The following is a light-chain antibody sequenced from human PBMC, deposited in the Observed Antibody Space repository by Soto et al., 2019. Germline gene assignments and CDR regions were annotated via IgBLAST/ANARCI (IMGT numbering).Light chain of an antibody. CDR1: SSDIGNFNY. Sequence: QSALTQPASVSGSPGQSITISCAGTSSDIGNFNYVSWYQQHPGNVPKLMIYEVTNRPSGVSNRFSGSKSGNTASLTISGLQAEDEADYYRSSYTTSTTVIFGGGTKLTVL. J-gene: IGLJ2*01. CDR2: EVT. CDR3: SSYTTSTTVI. V-gene: IGLV2-14*01.